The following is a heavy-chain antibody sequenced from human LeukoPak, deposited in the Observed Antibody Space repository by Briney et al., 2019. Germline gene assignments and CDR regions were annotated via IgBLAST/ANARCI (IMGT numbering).Heavy chain of an antibody. CDR1: GGSISSSSYY. D-gene: IGHD3-22*01. Sequence: SETLSLTCTVSGGSISSSSYYWGWIRQPPGKGLEWIGSIYYSGSTYYNPSLKSRVTISVDTSKNQFSLKLSSVTAADTAVYYCASLRVTMIVVAIDYWGQGTLVTVSS. CDR3: ASLRVTMIVVAIDY. V-gene: IGHV4-39*01. J-gene: IGHJ4*02. CDR2: IYYSGST.